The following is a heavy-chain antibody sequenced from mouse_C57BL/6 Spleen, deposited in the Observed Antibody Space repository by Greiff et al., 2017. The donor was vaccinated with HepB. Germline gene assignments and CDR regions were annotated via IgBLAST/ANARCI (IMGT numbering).Heavy chain of an antibody. J-gene: IGHJ1*03. CDR3: ARSPHYDGSSHWYFDV. D-gene: IGHD1-1*01. CDR2: INPSNGGT. V-gene: IGHV1-53*01. CDR1: GYTFTSYW. Sequence: QVQLQQPGTELVKPGASVKLSCKASGYTFTSYWMHWVKQRPGQGLEWIGNINPSNGGTNYNEKFKSKATLTVDKSSSTAYMQLSSLTSEDSAVYDCARSPHYDGSSHWYFDVWGTGTTVTVSS.